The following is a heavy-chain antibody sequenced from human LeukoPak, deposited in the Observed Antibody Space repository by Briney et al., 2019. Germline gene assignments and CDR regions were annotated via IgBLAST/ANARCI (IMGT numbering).Heavy chain of an antibody. V-gene: IGHV3-74*01. D-gene: IGHD6-19*01. CDR1: GFTFSSYW. Sequence: GGSLRLSCAASGFTFSSYWMHWVRQAPGKGLVWVSRINSDGSSTSYADSVKGRFTISRDNAKNTLYLQMNSLRAEDTAVYYCARDHLSSGSSPDYYYYYYMDVWDKGTTVTISS. J-gene: IGHJ6*03. CDR3: ARDHLSSGSSPDYYYYYYMDV. CDR2: INSDGSST.